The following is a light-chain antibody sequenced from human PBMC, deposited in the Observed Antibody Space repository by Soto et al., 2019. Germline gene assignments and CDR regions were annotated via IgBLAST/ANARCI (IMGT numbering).Light chain of an antibody. J-gene: IGKJ1*01. CDR1: QSVSSSY. V-gene: IGKV3-20*01. CDR3: PHYGSSPAS. CDR2: GAS. Sequence: EIVLTQSPGTLSLSPGERATLSCRASQSVSSSYLAWYQQKPGQAPRPLIYGASSRSIGIPDRFSGSGSGADFSLTIRMLATEAFAVYYCPHYGSSPASVGQGTKVLI.